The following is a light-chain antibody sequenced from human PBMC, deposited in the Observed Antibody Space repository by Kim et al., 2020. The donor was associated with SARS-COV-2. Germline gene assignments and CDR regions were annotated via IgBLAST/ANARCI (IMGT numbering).Light chain of an antibody. J-gene: IGKJ1*01. CDR2: GAS. CDR1: QGFSSN. V-gene: IGKV3-15*01. CDR3: QQYNNWPQT. Sequence: VSPGERATLACRASQGFSSNFAWYQQKPGQAPRLLIYGASTRATGIPARFSGSGSGTEFTLTISSLQSEDFAVYYCQQYNNWPQTFGQGTKVDIK.